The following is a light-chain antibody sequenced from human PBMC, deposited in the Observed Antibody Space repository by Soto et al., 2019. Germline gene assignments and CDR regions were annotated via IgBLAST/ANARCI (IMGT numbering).Light chain of an antibody. V-gene: IGKV3-20*01. CDR1: QTINNN. CDR2: GAS. Sequence: ETVVTQSPATLSVSPWEGATLSCRASQTINNNLAWYQQKPGQAPRFLIYGASSRATGIPDRFSGSGSGTDFTLSISRLEPEDFAVYYCQQYSSLWTFGQGTKVDI. CDR3: QQYSSLWT. J-gene: IGKJ1*01.